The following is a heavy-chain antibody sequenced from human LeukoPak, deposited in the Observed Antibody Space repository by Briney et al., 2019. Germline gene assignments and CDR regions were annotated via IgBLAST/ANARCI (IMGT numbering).Heavy chain of an antibody. V-gene: IGHV3-33*01. D-gene: IGHD6-13*01. CDR2: IWYDGSNK. CDR3: ARDETYSSSCPGGY. J-gene: IGHJ4*02. Sequence: GSLRLSCSASGFTFSSYCMHWVRQAPGKGLEGVAVIWYDGSNKYYADSVKGRFTISRDNSKNTLYLQMNSLRAEDMAVYYCARDETYSSSCPGGYWGQGTLVTVSS. CDR1: GFTFSSYC.